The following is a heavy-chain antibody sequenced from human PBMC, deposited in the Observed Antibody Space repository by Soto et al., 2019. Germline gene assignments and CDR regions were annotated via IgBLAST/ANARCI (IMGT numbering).Heavy chain of an antibody. CDR1: GFTFSSYA. D-gene: IGHD2-2*01. CDR3: AKASLYCSSTSCYRLDYYYMDV. J-gene: IGHJ6*03. V-gene: IGHV3-23*01. Sequence: GSLRLSCAASGFTFSSYAMSWVRQAPGKGLEWVSAISGSGGSTYYADSVKGRFTISRDNSKNTLYLQMNSLRAEDTAVYYCAKASLYCSSTSCYRLDYYYMDVWGKGTTVTVSS. CDR2: ISGSGGST.